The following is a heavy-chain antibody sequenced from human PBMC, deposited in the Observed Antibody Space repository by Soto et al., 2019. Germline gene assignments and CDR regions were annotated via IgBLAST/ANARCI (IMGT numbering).Heavy chain of an antibody. CDR1: GFTFSDYY. V-gene: IGHV3-11*01. CDR2: ISSSGSTI. J-gene: IGHJ6*02. CDR3: ARDQPDSYCSGGSCYSSLFYYYYGMDV. D-gene: IGHD2-15*01. Sequence: GGSLRLSCAASGFTFSDYYMSWIRQAPGKGLEWVSYISSSGSTIYYADSVKGRFTISRDNAKNSLYLQMNSLRAEDTAVYYCARDQPDSYCSGGSCYSSLFYYYYGMDVWGQGTTVTVS.